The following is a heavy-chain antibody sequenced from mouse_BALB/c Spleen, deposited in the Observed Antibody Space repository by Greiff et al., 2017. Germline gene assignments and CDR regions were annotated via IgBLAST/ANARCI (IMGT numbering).Heavy chain of an antibody. CDR3: ARSLNYGYYAMDY. CDR1: GFTIKDTS. CDR2: IDPANGNT. D-gene: IGHD1-1*01. Sequence: VQLQQSGAELVKPGASVKLSCTASGFTIKDTSMHWVKQRPEQGLEWIGRIDPANGNTNYEPKFQGQATIPADTSSNTAYLQLSSLTSEDTAVYYCARSLNYGYYAMDYWGQGTSVTVSS. V-gene: IGHV14-3*02. J-gene: IGHJ4*01.